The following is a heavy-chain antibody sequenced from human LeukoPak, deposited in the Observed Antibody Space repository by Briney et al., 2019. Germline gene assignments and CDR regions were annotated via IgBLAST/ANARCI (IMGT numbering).Heavy chain of an antibody. CDR3: AKDSPVLTV. CDR2: ISGSGDSI. CDR1: GFTFSSYA. D-gene: IGHD3-9*01. Sequence: PGGSLRLSCAASGFTFSSYAMHWVRQAPGKGLEWVSAISGSGDSIYYAGSVKGRFTISRDNSKSTLYLQMNSLRAEDTAVYQCAKDSPVLTVWGQGTLVTVS. V-gene: IGHV3-23*01. J-gene: IGHJ4*02.